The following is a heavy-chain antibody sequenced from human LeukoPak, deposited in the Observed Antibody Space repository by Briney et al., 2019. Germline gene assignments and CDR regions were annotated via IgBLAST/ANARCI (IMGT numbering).Heavy chain of an antibody. CDR2: IYYSGSA. V-gene: IGHV4-39*01. D-gene: IGHD3-16*02. CDR1: GGSIVTSAYY. CDR3: ATLSGDS. Sequence: SETLSLTCNVSGGSIVTSAYYWGWVRPPPGMGLEYIGNIYYSGSAYYNPSLKSRVTLSVDTSNMQFSLSLTSVTAADTAVYYCATLSGDSWGHGTLVTVSS. J-gene: IGHJ5*01.